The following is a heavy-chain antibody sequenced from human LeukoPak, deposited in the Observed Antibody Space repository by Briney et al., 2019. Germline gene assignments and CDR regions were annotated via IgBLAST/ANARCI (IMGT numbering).Heavy chain of an antibody. V-gene: IGHV1-2*02. CDR1: GYTFTGYY. Sequence: GASVKVSCKASGYTFTGYYMHWVRQAPGQGLEWMGWINPNSGGTNYAQKFQGRVTMTRDTSISTAYMELSRLRSDDTAVYYCARSSSWYYATSYFDYWGQGTLVTVSS. D-gene: IGHD6-13*01. J-gene: IGHJ4*02. CDR2: INPNSGGT. CDR3: ARSSSWYYATSYFDY.